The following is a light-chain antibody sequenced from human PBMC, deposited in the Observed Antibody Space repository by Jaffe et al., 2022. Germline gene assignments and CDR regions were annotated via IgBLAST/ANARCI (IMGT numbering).Light chain of an antibody. V-gene: IGKV3D-7*01. J-gene: IGKJ2*01. Sequence: EIVMTQSPATLSLSPGERATLSCRASQSVSSSYLSWYQQKPGQAPRLLIYGASTRATGIPARFSGSGSGTDFTLTISSLQPEDFAVYYCQQDYNFHTFGQGTKLEIK. CDR2: GAS. CDR1: QSVSSSY. CDR3: QQDYNFHT.